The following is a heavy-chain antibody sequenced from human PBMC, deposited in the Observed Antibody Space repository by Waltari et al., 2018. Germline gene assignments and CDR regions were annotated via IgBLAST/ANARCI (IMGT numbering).Heavy chain of an antibody. J-gene: IGHJ4*02. CDR2: FDPEDGAT. CDR1: GYTLTELS. D-gene: IGHD3-16*01. CDR3: TTWGRVY. Sequence: QVQLVQSGAEVKKPGASVKVSCKVSGYTLTELSMHWVRQAPGKGLEWMGVFDPEDGATISAQTFQARVTMTEDTSTDTAYMELSSLRSEDTAVYYCTTWGRVYWGQGTLVTVSS. V-gene: IGHV1-24*01.